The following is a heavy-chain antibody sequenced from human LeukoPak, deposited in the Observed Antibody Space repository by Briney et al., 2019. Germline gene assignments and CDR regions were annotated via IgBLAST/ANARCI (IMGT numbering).Heavy chain of an antibody. V-gene: IGHV3-11*05. CDR1: GFTFSDYY. Sequence: GGSLRLSCAVSGFTFSDYYMTWVRQAPGKGLEWLSYISGNSGDINYLDSVRGRFTISRGNAKYSLYLQMNSLRVEDTAVYYCTRDPRRLDYLGQGTLVTVSS. CDR3: TRDPRRLDY. J-gene: IGHJ4*02. CDR2: ISGNSGDI.